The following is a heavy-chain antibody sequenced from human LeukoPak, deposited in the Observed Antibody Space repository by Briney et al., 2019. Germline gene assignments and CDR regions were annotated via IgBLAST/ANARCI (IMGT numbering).Heavy chain of an antibody. CDR3: ANTYYGDDLMIDY. CDR1: GFTFSNYA. Sequence: GGSLRLSCAASGFTFSNYAMRWVRQAPGKGLEWVSGISGSGDSTYYADSVKGRFTISRDNSKNTLYLQMNSLRAEDTAVYYCANTYYGDDLMIDYWGQGTLVTVSS. CDR2: ISGSGDST. D-gene: IGHD4-17*01. J-gene: IGHJ4*02. V-gene: IGHV3-23*01.